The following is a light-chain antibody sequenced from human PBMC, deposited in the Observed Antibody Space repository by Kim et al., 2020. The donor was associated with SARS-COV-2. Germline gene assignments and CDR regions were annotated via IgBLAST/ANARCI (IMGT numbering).Light chain of an antibody. CDR3: QQYNKRPVT. Sequence: GSPGESATLSCRARQSVGTNLVWYQQKPGQAPRLLISVASFRAAGIPDRFSGSGSGTEFTLTISSLQSEDFAVYYCQQYNKRPVTFGGGTKVDIK. V-gene: IGKV3-15*01. J-gene: IGKJ4*01. CDR2: VAS. CDR1: QSVGTN.